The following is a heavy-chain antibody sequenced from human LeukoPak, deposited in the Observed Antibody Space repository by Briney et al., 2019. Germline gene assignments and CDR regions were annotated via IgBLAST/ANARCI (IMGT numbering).Heavy chain of an antibody. CDR3: ARDSSGFGEFYLDY. J-gene: IGHJ4*02. V-gene: IGHV1-2*02. CDR1: GYTFTGYY. CDR2: INPNSGGT. Sequence: ASVTVSCKASGYTFTGYYMHWVRQAPGQGLEWMGWINPNSGGTNYAQTFQGRVTMTRDTSISTAYMELSRLRSDDTAVYYCARDSSGFGEFYLDYWGQGTLVTVSS. D-gene: IGHD3-10*01.